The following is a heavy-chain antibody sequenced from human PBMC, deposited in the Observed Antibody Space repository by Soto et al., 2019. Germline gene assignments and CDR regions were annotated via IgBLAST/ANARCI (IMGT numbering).Heavy chain of an antibody. CDR3: ARLTRTLRAEGYFEPPNY. CDR2: IYPGDSDT. CDR1: GYSFTSYL. D-gene: IGHD3-9*01. Sequence: GESLKISFKGSGYSFTSYLIGWVRQMPGKGLEWMGIIYPGDSDTRYSPSFEGQVTISADKSLTTAYLQWSRLKASDTATYYCARLTRTLRAEGYFEPPNYSGQGTLVTFSS. J-gene: IGHJ4*02. V-gene: IGHV5-51*01.